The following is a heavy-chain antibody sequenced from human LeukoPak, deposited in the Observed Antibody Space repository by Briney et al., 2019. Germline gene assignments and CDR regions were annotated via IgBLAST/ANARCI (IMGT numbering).Heavy chain of an antibody. V-gene: IGHV4-4*02. CDR1: GGSISSSNW. J-gene: IGHJ4*02. D-gene: IGHD3-22*01. CDR2: IYHSGST. CDR3: ARGDSRGYYYFDH. Sequence: SETLSLTCAVSGGSISSSNWWSWVRQPPGKGLEWIGEIYHSGSTNYNPSLKSRVTISVDKSKNQFSLKLSSVTAADTAVYYCARGDSRGYYYFDHWGQGILVTVSS.